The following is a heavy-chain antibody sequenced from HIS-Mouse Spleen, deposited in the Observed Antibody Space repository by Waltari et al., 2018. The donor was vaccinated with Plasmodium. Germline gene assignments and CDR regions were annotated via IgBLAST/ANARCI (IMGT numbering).Heavy chain of an antibody. CDR2: ISGSGGST. CDR1: GFTFSSYA. Sequence: EVQLLESGGGLVQPGGSLRLSCAASGFTFSSYAMSWVRQAPGKGLEWVSAISGSGGSTYYADSVKGRFTISRDNSKNSLYLQMNSLRAEDTAVYYCARWELGSYYFDYWGQGTLVTVSS. J-gene: IGHJ4*02. CDR3: ARWELGSYYFDY. V-gene: IGHV3-23*01. D-gene: IGHD7-27*01.